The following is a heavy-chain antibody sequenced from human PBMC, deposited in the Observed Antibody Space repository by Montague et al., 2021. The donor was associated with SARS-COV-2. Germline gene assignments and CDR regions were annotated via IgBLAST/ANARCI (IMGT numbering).Heavy chain of an antibody. Sequence: SETLSLTCTVSVGCISSYYWSWIRQPPGKRLEWIGYIYYSGSTKYNPSLKSRVTISVDTSKNQFSLKLSSVTAADTAVYYCASQVPDFWSGIDYWGQGTLVTVSS. D-gene: IGHD3-3*01. CDR1: VGCISSYY. J-gene: IGHJ4*02. CDR2: IYYSGST. V-gene: IGHV4-59*01. CDR3: ASQVPDFWSGIDY.